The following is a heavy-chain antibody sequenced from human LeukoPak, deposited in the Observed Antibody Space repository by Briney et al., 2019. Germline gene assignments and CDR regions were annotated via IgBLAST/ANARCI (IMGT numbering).Heavy chain of an antibody. V-gene: IGHV5-51*01. CDR2: IYPGDSDT. D-gene: IGHD3-10*01. Sequence: GESLKISCKGSGYSFTSYWIGWVRQMPGKGLEWMGIIYPGDSDTRCSPSFQGQVTISADKSISTAYLQWSSLKASDTAMYCCARLAEYYYGSGSRNWFDPWGQGTLVTVSS. CDR1: GYSFTSYW. J-gene: IGHJ5*02. CDR3: ARLAEYYYGSGSRNWFDP.